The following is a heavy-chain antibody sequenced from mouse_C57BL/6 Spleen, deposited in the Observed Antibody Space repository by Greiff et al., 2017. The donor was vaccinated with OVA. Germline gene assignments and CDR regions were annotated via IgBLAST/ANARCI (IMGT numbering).Heavy chain of an antibody. CDR1: GYAFTNYL. CDR3: ARGGITTVVAGFDY. V-gene: IGHV1-54*01. D-gene: IGHD1-1*01. Sequence: VQLQQSGAELVRPGTSVKVSCKASGYAFTNYLIAWVKQRPGQGLEWIGVINPGSGGTNYNEKFKGKATLTADKSSSTAYMQLSSLTSEDSAVYFGARGGITTVVAGFDYWGQGTTLTVSS. CDR2: INPGSGGT. J-gene: IGHJ2*01.